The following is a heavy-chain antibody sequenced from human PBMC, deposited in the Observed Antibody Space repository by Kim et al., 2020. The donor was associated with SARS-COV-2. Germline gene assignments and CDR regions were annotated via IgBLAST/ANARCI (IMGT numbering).Heavy chain of an antibody. D-gene: IGHD6-19*01. J-gene: IGHJ2*01. CDR3: ARDSSGLDWYFDL. Sequence: YAETVKSRIPSNPDPSKNQFSLQLNAVTPEDTAVYYCARDSSGLDWYFDLWGRGTLVTVSS. V-gene: IGHV6-1*01.